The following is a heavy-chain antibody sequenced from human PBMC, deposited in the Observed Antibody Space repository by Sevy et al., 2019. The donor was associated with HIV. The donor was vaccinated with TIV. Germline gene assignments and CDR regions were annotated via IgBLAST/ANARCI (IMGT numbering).Heavy chain of an antibody. Sequence: GGSLRLSCAASGFTFSSYAMHWVRQAPGKGLEWVAVISDDGSNKYYEDSVKGRFTISRDNSKNTLYLQMNSLRAEDRAVYYCARDGGRSGMEDYYYGMDVWGQGTTVTVSS. CDR2: ISDDGSNK. CDR3: ARDGGRSGMEDYYYGMDV. J-gene: IGHJ6*02. D-gene: IGHD3-10*01. CDR1: GFTFSSYA. V-gene: IGHV3-30*04.